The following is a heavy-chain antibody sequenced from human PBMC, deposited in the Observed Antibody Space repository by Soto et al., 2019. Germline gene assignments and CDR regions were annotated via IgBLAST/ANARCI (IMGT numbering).Heavy chain of an antibody. CDR2: SGGRGDV. J-gene: IGHJ6*02. Sequence: EVLLLESGGGLVQPGGSLRLSCVACGCTFSNDGFTWVRQVPGKGLEWVSLSGGRGDVEYADTVKGRFTISRDTPKNTVFLDMNGLRVDDTAVYFCAKCKGRLSNKCYYGMDVWGQETTVTVS. CDR3: AKCKGRLSNKCYYGMDV. V-gene: IGHV3-23*01. D-gene: IGHD2-21*02. CDR1: GCTFSNDG.